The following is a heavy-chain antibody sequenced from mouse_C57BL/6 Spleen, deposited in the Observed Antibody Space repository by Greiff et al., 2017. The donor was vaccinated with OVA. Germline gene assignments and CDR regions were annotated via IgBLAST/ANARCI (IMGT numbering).Heavy chain of an antibody. D-gene: IGHD1-1*01. J-gene: IGHJ4*01. CDR2: IDPSDSET. CDR3: ARNPYYYGSPDYYAMDY. CDR1: GYTFTSYW. V-gene: IGHV1-52*01. Sequence: QVQLQQPGAELVRPGSSVKLSCKASGYTFTSYWMHWVKQRPIQGLEWIGNIDPSDSETHYNQKFKDKATLTVDKSSSTAYMQLSRLTSEDSAVYYCARNPYYYGSPDYYAMDYWGQGTSVTVSS.